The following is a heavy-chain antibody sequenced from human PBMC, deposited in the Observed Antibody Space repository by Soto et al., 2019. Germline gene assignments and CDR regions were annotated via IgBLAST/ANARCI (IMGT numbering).Heavy chain of an antibody. CDR2: IYYSGST. V-gene: IGHV4-59*08. Sequence: QVQLQESAPGLVKPSETLSLTCTVSGGSISSYYWSWIRQPPGKGLEWIGYIYYSGSTNYNPSLKSLVTIAVDTSKNQFSLKLSSVTAADTAVYYCARRYGGTFDYWGQGTLVTVSS. CDR3: ARRYGGTFDY. CDR1: GGSISSYY. J-gene: IGHJ4*02. D-gene: IGHD2-15*01.